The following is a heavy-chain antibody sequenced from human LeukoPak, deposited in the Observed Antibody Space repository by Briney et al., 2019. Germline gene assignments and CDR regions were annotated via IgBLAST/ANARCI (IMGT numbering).Heavy chain of an antibody. CDR1: GFTFSSHR. V-gene: IGHV3-74*01. CDR2: INTDGSST. Sequence: PGGSLRLSCSASGFTFSSHRMHWVRQDPGKGLVWVSRINTDGSSTSYADSVKGRFTISRDNAKNTLYLQMNSLRGEDTAVYYCARDINWNQVDYWGQGTLVTVSS. D-gene: IGHD1-1*01. J-gene: IGHJ4*02. CDR3: ARDINWNQVDY.